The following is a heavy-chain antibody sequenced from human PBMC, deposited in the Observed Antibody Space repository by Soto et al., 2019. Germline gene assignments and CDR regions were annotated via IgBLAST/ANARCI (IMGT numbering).Heavy chain of an antibody. V-gene: IGHV4-31*03. CDR2: IYYSGST. CDR3: AGAVHSSSWQYFDY. D-gene: IGHD6-13*01. Sequence: QVQLQESGPGLVKPSQTLSLTCTVSGGSISRGGYYWSWIRQHPGKGLEWIGYIYYSGSTYYNPSLKSRVTRSVDTSKNQCSLKLSSVTAADTAVYYCAGAVHSSSWQYFDYWGQGTLVTVSS. CDR1: GGSISRGGYY. J-gene: IGHJ4*02.